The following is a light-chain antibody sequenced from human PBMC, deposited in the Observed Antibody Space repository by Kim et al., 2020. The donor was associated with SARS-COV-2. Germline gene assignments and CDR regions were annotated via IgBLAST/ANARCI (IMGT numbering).Light chain of an antibody. CDR3: QQYNDWPYT. V-gene: IGKV3-15*01. Sequence: EVVMTQSPATLSVSPGERGTLSCRASQSVSSNLAWYQQKPGQAPRLLIHGASTRATGIPARFSGSGSGTEFTLTISSLQSEDFAVYYCQQYNDWPYTFGQGTKLEI. CDR2: GAS. J-gene: IGKJ2*01. CDR1: QSVSSN.